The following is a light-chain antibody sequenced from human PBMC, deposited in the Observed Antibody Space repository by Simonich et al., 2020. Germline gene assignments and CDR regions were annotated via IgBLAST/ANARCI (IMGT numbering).Light chain of an antibody. J-gene: IGLJ3*02. Sequence: QAVLTQPASLSASPGASASLTCTLRSGINVGTYRIYCYQRKPGSPPQYLLRYKSDSDKPQGSGVPSRFSGSKDASANAGILLISGLQSEDEADYYCMIWHSSAWVFGGGTKLTVL. CDR1: SGINVGTYR. CDR3: MIWHSSAWV. CDR2: YKSDSDK. V-gene: IGLV5-45*01.